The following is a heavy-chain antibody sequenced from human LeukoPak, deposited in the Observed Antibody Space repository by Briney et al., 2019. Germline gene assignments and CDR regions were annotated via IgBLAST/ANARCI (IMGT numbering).Heavy chain of an antibody. CDR2: ISGSGGST. Sequence: GGSLRLSCAASGFTFSSYAMSWVRQAPGKGLEWVSVISGSGGSTYYADSVKGRFSISRDNSKNKLYLQMNSLRAEDTAVYYCAAGNGCSSTSCYITNWFDPWGQGTLVTVSS. J-gene: IGHJ5*02. CDR3: AAGNGCSSTSCYITNWFDP. CDR1: GFTFSSYA. V-gene: IGHV3-23*01. D-gene: IGHD2-2*02.